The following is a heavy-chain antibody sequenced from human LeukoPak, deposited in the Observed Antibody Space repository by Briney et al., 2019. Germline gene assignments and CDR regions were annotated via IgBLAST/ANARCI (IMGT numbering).Heavy chain of an antibody. CDR2: ISSSSSYT. V-gene: IGHV3-11*06. CDR1: GFTFSDYY. Sequence: GGSLRLSCAASGFTFSDYYMSWLRQAPGKGLEWVSYISSSSSYTNYADSVKGRFTMSRDNAKNSLYLQMNSLRAEDTAVYYCARTGTSNYYFDYWGQGSLVTVSS. CDR3: ARTGTSNYYFDY. D-gene: IGHD1-1*01. J-gene: IGHJ4*02.